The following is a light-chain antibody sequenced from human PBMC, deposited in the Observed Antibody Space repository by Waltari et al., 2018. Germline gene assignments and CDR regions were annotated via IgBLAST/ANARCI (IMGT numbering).Light chain of an antibody. J-gene: IGKJ4*01. CDR2: WAS. CDR3: HQHHTAPLT. CDR1: QNLLASSDNKHY. V-gene: IGKV4-1*01. Sequence: DIVMSQSPDSLAASLGERATITRKFSQNLLASSDNKHYLAWYQQKPGQSPKLLIYWASTRDSGVPDRFSGSGSGTDFTLTITSLQAEDVAVYYCHQHHTAPLTFGGGTKVGIK.